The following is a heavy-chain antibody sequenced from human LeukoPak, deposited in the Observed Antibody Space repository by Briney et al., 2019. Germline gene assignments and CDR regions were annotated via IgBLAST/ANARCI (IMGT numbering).Heavy chain of an antibody. V-gene: IGHV4-34*01. CDR2: INYSGTT. D-gene: IGHD6-6*01. CDR3: ARVRQLADFDY. J-gene: IGHJ4*02. Sequence: SETLSLTCGVSGGSFSAYYWTWIRQPPGKGLEWIGEINYSGTTNYNPSLKSRVTLSVDTSKNQFSLKLSSVTAADTAVYYCARVRQLADFDYWGQGTLVTVSS. CDR1: GGSFSAYY.